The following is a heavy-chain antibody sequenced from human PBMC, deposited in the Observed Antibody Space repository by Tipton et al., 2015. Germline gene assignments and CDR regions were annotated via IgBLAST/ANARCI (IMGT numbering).Heavy chain of an antibody. CDR1: GFSFGSYW. CDR3: LRGGGPGAVASDF. CDR2: ISADSTTT. D-gene: IGHD6-19*01. J-gene: IGHJ6*02. V-gene: IGHV3-74*03. Sequence: PLRLSCAASGFSFGSYWMHWVRQGPGKGLAWVSRISADSTTTSYADSVKGRFDISRDNAKSTLYLQMDILRPEDTAVYFCLRGGGPGAVASDFWGPGTTVPVSS.